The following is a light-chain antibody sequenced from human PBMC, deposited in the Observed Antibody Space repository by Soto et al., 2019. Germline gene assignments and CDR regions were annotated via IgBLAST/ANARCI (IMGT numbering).Light chain of an antibody. V-gene: IGKV3-11*01. CDR3: QQYGSSPLT. CDR1: QSVSAY. CDR2: DAS. Sequence: EMVLTQSPATLSLSPGDRATLSCRASQSVSAYLAWYQQKPGQAPRLLIYDASNRATGIPGRFSGSGSGTDFTLTISSLEPEDFAVYYCQQYGSSPLTFGGGTKVDI. J-gene: IGKJ4*01.